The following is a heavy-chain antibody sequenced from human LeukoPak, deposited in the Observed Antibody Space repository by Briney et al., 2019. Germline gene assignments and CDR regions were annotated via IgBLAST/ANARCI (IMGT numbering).Heavy chain of an antibody. D-gene: IGHD3-22*01. CDR2: MNPNSGNT. J-gene: IGHJ6*03. V-gene: IGHV1-8*03. CDR3: ARGRVGSTMIVVVSSYYYYYMDV. Sequence: ASVKVSCKASGYTFTSYDINWVRQATGQGLEWMGWMNPNSGNTGYAQKFQGRVTITRNTSISTAYMELSSLRSEDTAVYYCARGRVGSTMIVVVSSYYYYYMDVWGKGTTVTVSS. CDR1: GYTFTSYD.